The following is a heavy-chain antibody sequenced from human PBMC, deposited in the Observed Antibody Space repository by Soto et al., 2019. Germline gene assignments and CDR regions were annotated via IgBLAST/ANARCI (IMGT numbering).Heavy chain of an antibody. CDR2: IWYDGSNK. CDR3: ARAVMSGSYLGYYYGMDV. Sequence: GGSLRLSCAASGFTFSSYGMHWVRQAPGKGLEWVAVIWYDGSNKYYADSVKGRFTISRDNSKNTLYLQMNSLRAEDTAVYYCARAVMSGSYLGYYYGMDVWGQGTTVTVSS. V-gene: IGHV3-33*01. CDR1: GFTFSSYG. J-gene: IGHJ6*02. D-gene: IGHD1-26*01.